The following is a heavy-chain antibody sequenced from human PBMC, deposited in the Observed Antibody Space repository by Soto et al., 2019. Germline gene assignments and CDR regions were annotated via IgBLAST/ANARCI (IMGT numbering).Heavy chain of an antibody. V-gene: IGHV1-2*02. CDR2: INPNSGGT. Sequence: ASVKVPCKASGYTFTGYYMHWVRQAPGQGLEWMGWINPNSGGTNYAQKFQGRVTMTRDTSISTAYMELSRLRSDDTAVYYCARDYSSGYYSYYYGMDVWGQGTTVTVSS. J-gene: IGHJ6*02. CDR3: ARDYSSGYYSYYYGMDV. CDR1: GYTFTGYY. D-gene: IGHD3-22*01.